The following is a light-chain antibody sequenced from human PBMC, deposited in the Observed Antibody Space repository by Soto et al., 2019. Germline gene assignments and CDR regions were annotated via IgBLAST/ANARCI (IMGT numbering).Light chain of an antibody. V-gene: IGLV2-8*01. CDR2: EVS. Sequence: QSVLTQPPSASGSPGQSVTISCTGTSSDVGGYNYVSWYQQHPGKAPKLMIYEVSKRPSGVPDRFSGSKSGNTASLTVSGLQAEDEADYYCSSYAGSTLFGGGTKVT. CDR3: SSYAGSTL. J-gene: IGLJ2*01. CDR1: SSDVGGYNY.